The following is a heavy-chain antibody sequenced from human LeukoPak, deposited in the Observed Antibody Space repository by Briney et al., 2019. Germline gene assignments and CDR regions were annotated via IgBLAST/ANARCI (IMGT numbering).Heavy chain of an antibody. D-gene: IGHD6-19*01. CDR3: ARDTSYTSGWSYYYGMDV. V-gene: IGHV3-21*04. CDR1: GFTFSGYS. Sequence: GGSLRLSCAASGFTFSGYSMNWVRQAPGKGLEWVSSISSSSSYIYYAGSVKGRFTISRDNAKNSLYLQMNSLRAEDTAVYYCARDTSYTSGWSYYYGMDVWGQGTTVTVSS. CDR2: ISSSSSYI. J-gene: IGHJ6*02.